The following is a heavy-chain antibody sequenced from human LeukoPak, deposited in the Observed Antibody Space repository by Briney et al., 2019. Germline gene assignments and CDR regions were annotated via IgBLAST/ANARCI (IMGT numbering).Heavy chain of an antibody. V-gene: IGHV3-23*01. Sequence: PGAALRLSCAASGFTFSSYAMSWVRQAPGKGLEWVSAISGSGGSTYYADSVKGRFTISRDNSKNTLYLQMNSLRAEDTAVYYCAKVIGWKWAFDIWGQGTMVTVSS. D-gene: IGHD1-1*01. J-gene: IGHJ3*02. CDR1: GFTFSSYA. CDR2: ISGSGGST. CDR3: AKVIGWKWAFDI.